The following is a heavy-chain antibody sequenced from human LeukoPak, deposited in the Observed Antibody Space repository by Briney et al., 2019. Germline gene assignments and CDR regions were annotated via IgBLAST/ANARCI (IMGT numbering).Heavy chain of an antibody. Sequence: ASVKVSCKASGYAFTGYYMHWVRQAPGQGLEWMGWINPNSGGTNYAQKFQGWVTMTRDTSISTAYMELSRISSDDTAVYYCARGPPYYYASENWYFDYWGQGTLVTVFS. CDR3: ARGPPYYYASENWYFDY. D-gene: IGHD3-10*01. CDR2: INPNSGGT. CDR1: GYAFTGYY. V-gene: IGHV1-2*04. J-gene: IGHJ4*02.